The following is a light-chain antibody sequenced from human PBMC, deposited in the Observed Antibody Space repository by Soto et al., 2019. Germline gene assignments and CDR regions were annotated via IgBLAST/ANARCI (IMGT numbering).Light chain of an antibody. J-gene: IGKJ1*01. CDR2: AAS. CDR3: QQYNTYSRT. CDR1: QSISSY. V-gene: IGKV1-39*01. Sequence: DIQMTQSPSSLSASVGDRVTITFRASQSISSYLNWYQQKPGKAPKLLIYAASSLQSGVPSRFSGSGSGAEFTLTISSLQPDDFATYYCQQYNTYSRTFGQGTKVGIK.